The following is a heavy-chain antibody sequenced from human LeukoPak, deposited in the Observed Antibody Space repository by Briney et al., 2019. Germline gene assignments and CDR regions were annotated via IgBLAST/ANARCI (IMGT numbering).Heavy chain of an antibody. CDR1: GYIITNYY. D-gene: IGHD5-12*01. Sequence: ASVKVSCKASGYIITNYYMHWVRQAPGQGLEWMGIINTSGGSTSSAQKFQGRVTMTRDTSTSTVYMELSSLRSEDTALYYCARDAFLSGSLSPIDYWGQGTLVTVSS. V-gene: IGHV1-46*01. CDR3: ARDAFLSGSLSPIDY. CDR2: INTSGGST. J-gene: IGHJ4*02.